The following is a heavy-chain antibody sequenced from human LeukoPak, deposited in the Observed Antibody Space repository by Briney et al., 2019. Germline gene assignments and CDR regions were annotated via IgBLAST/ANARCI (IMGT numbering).Heavy chain of an antibody. V-gene: IGHV3-23*01. CDR2: ICGSGGST. CDR1: GFTFSSYS. Sequence: TGGSLRLSCAASGFTFSSYSMNWVRQAPGKELEGVSAICGSGGSTYYADSVKGRFTISRGNSKNTLYLQMNSLRAEVTAVYYCAKAPHSGYDFWSGYFYYYMDVWGKGTTVTVSS. CDR3: AKAPHSGYDFWSGYFYYYMDV. J-gene: IGHJ6*03. D-gene: IGHD3-3*01.